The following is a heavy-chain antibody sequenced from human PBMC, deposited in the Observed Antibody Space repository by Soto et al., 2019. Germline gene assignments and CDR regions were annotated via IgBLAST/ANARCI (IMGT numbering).Heavy chain of an antibody. D-gene: IGHD3-22*01. V-gene: IGHV3-30-3*01. CDR2: ISYDEVTK. CDR3: ARDLSYYDSSGNVFDI. CDR1: GFTFRAYA. Sequence: GGSLRLSCAASGFTFRAYALHWVRHTPGKGLEWVAVISYDEVTKYYADSVKGRFTISRDNSKNTLYLQMNNLGTEDTAVYYCARDLSYYDSSGNVFDIWGQGTKVTVSS. J-gene: IGHJ3*02.